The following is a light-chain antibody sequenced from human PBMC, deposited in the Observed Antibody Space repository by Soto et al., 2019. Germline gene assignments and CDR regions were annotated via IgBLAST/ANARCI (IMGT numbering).Light chain of an antibody. J-gene: IGLJ2*01. CDR3: SSYAGSNRV. V-gene: IGLV2-8*01. Sequence: QSVLTRPPSASGSPGQSVTISCTGTSSDVGGYNYVSWYQQHPGKAPKLMIYEVSKRPSGVPDRFSGSKSGNTASLTVSGLQAEDEADYYCSSYAGSNRVFGGGTKVTVL. CDR1: SSDVGGYNY. CDR2: EVS.